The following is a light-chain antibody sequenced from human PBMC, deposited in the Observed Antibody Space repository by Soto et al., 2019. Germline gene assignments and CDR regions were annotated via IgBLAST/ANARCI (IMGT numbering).Light chain of an antibody. CDR1: SSEVGGYTY. Sequence: QSALTQPASVSGSPGQSITISCTGTSSEVGGYTYVSWYQQHPGQAPKLMIYDVSHRPSGVSNRFSGSKSGNTAYLTISGLQAEDEADYDCSSYTSSSTLVVGGGTKLTVL. CDR3: SSYTSSSTLV. V-gene: IGLV2-14*01. CDR2: DVS. J-gene: IGLJ2*01.